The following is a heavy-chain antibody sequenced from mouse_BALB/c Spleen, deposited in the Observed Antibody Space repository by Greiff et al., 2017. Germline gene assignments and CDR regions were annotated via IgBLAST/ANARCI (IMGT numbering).Heavy chain of an antibody. CDR2: INPSTGYT. CDR3: ARGADGNRDWYFDV. D-gene: IGHD2-1*01. V-gene: IGHV1-7*01. CDR1: GYTFTSYW. Sequence: QVQLQQSGAELAKPGASVKMSCKASGYTFTSYWMHWVKQRPGQGLEWIGYINPSTGYTEYNQKFKDKATLTADKSSSTAYMQLSSLTSEDSAVYYCARGADGNRDWYFDVWGAGTTVTVSS. J-gene: IGHJ1*01.